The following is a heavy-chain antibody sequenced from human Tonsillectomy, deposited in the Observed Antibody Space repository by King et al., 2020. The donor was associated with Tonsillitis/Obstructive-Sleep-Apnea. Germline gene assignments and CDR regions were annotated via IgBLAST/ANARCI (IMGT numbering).Heavy chain of an antibody. CDR3: ARAPDYDFWSGSRYYMDV. D-gene: IGHD3-3*01. Sequence: VQLQESGPGLVKPSGTLSLTCAVSGGSISSSNWWSWVRQPPGKGLEWIGEIYHSGSTNYNPSLKSRVTVSVDKSKNQFSLKLSSVTAADTAVYSCARAPDYDFWSGSRYYMDVWGKGTTVTVSS. CDR1: GGSISSSNW. J-gene: IGHJ6*03. CDR2: IYHSGST. V-gene: IGHV4-4*02.